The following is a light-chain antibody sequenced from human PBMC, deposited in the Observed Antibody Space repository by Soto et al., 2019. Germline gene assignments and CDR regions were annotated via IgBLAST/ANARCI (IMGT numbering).Light chain of an antibody. Sequence: DIQMTQSPSSLSASVGDRVTITCRASQGISVYLAWYQQKPWKVPQLLIYRPSTLQSGVPSQFSGSGSGPGFTLTISSLQPEDVANYYCQKYNSARITFGGGNKVEIK. J-gene: IGKJ4*01. CDR3: QKYNSARIT. V-gene: IGKV1-27*01. CDR1: QGISVY. CDR2: RPS.